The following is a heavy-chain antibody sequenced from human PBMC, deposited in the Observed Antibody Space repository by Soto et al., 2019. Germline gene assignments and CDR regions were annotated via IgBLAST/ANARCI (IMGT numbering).Heavy chain of an antibody. Sequence: VQLLESGGGLVQPGGSLRLSCAASGFTFSSYAMSWVRQAPGKGLEWIGSIYYSGSTYYNPSLKSRVTISVDTSKNQFSLKLSSVTAADTAVYYCASRDYPEAFDIWGQGTMVTVSS. J-gene: IGHJ3*02. CDR3: ASRDYPEAFDI. CDR2: IYYSGST. CDR1: GFTFSSYA. D-gene: IGHD4-17*01. V-gene: IGHV4-59*05.